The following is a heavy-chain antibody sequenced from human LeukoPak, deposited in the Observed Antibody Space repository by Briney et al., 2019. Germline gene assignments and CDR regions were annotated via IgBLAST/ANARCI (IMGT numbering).Heavy chain of an antibody. D-gene: IGHD6-19*01. CDR1: GFTFSSYG. CDR3: ARGYSGGCPSDH. CDR2: IWYDGSNK. J-gene: IGHJ4*02. V-gene: IGHV3-33*01. Sequence: PGGSLRLSCAASGFTFSSYGMHWVRQAPGKGLEWVAVIWYDGSNKYYADSVKGRFTISRDNSKNTLYLQMNSLRAEDTAVYFCARGYSGGCPSDHWGQGTLVTVSS.